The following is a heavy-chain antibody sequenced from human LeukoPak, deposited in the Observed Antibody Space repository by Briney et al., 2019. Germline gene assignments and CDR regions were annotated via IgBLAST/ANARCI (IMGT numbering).Heavy chain of an antibody. J-gene: IGHJ4*02. V-gene: IGHV3-74*01. CDR3: ARDPPYGGNSEEADY. Sequence: GGSLRLSCAASGFTFSSYWMHWVRQAPGKGLVWVSRINSDGSSTSYADSVKGRFTISRDNAKNTLYLQMNSLRAEDTDVYYCARDPPYGGNSEEADYWGQGTLVTVSS. D-gene: IGHD4-23*01. CDR1: GFTFSSYW. CDR2: INSDGSST.